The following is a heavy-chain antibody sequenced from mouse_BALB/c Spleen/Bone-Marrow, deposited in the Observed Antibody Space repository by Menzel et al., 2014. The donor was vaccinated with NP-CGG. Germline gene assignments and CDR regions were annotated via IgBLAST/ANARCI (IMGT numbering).Heavy chain of an antibody. CDR1: GFNIKDTY. J-gene: IGHJ3*01. CDR3: ARYNYGSSQFAY. Sequence: EVKLQESGAELVKPGASVKLSCTASGFNIKDTYMHWVKQRPEQGLEWIGRIDPANGNTKYDPKFQGKATITADTSSSTAYLQLSSLTSEDTAVYYCARYNYGSSQFAYWGQGTLVTVSA. CDR2: IDPANGNT. D-gene: IGHD1-1*01. V-gene: IGHV14-3*02.